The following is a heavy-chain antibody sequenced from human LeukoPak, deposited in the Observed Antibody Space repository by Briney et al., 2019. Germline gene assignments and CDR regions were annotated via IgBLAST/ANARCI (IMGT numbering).Heavy chain of an antibody. V-gene: IGHV4-59*12. Sequence: PSETLSLTCTVSGGSISSYYWSWIRQPPGKGLEWIGYIYYSGSTNYDPSLKSRVTMSVDTSKNQFSLKLSSVTAADTAVYYCARASGSRGYSYGPFDYWGQETLVTVSS. CDR3: ARASGSRGYSYGPFDY. J-gene: IGHJ4*02. CDR1: GGSISSYY. D-gene: IGHD5-18*01. CDR2: IYYSGST.